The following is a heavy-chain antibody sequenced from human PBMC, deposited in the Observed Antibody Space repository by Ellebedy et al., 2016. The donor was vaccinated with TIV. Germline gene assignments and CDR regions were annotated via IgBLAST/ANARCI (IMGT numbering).Heavy chain of an antibody. V-gene: IGHV3-13*01. CDR3: ARDDDDNGGKIDY. CDR2: IGTAGDT. Sequence: GESLKISCAASGFTFSSYDMPWVRQATGKGLEWVSAIGTAGDTYYPGSVKVRFTISRENAKNSLYLQMNNLRAENTAVYSRARDDDDNGGKIDYWGQGALVTVA. J-gene: IGHJ4*02. CDR1: GFTFSSYD. D-gene: IGHD4-23*01.